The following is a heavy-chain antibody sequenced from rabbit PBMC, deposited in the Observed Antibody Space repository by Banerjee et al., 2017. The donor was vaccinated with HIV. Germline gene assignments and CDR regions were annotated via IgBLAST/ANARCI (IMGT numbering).Heavy chain of an antibody. J-gene: IGHJ4*01. Sequence: SSGITYYASWAKGRFTISRTSSTTVALQMTSLTAADTASYFCARDAYGYDLWGPGTLVTVS. CDR3: ARDAYGYDL. CDR2: SSGIT. D-gene: IGHD6-1*01. V-gene: IGHV1S40*01.